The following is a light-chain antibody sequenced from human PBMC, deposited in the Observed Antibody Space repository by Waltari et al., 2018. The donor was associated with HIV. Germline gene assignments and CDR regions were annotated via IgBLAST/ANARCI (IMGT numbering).Light chain of an antibody. CDR2: SNK. CDR1: SSNLVSTA. J-gene: IGLJ1*01. V-gene: IGLV1-44*01. CDR3: AAWDDSLNGPL. Sequence: QSVLTQPPSASGTPGPRVTIPCSGSSSNLVSTAVNWYQQLPGTAPKLLIDSNKPQPSGVPDRFSGSKSGTSASLAISGLQSEDEADYYCAAWDDSLNGPLFGTGTKVTVL.